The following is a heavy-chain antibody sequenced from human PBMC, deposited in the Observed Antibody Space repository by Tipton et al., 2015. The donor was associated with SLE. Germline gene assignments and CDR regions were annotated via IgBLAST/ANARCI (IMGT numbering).Heavy chain of an antibody. CDR3: AKQYYDYIWGSYRPHFDY. D-gene: IGHD3-16*02. CDR1: GFTFSTYA. V-gene: IGHV3-30*18. J-gene: IGHJ4*02. CDR2: ISYDGSNK. Sequence: SLRLSCAASGFTFSTYAMHWVRQAPGKGLEWVAVISYDGSNKYYADSVKGRFTISRDNSKNTLYLQMNSLRAEDTAVYYCAKQYYDYIWGSYRPHFDYWGQGTLVTVSS.